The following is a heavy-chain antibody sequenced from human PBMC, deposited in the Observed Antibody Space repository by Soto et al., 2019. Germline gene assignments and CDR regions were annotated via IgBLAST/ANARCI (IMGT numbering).Heavy chain of an antibody. CDR1: GGSFSGYY. CDR2: INHSGST. D-gene: IGHD5-12*01. V-gene: IGHV4-34*01. CDR3: ARVRGYNYYYYYGMDV. Sequence: QVQLQQWGAGLLKPSETLSLTCAVYGGSFSGYYWSWIRQPPGKGLDWIGEINHSGSTNYNPSLKSRVTISVDTSKDQFSLKLSSVTAADTAVYYCARVRGYNYYYYYGMDVWGQGTTVTVSS. J-gene: IGHJ6*02.